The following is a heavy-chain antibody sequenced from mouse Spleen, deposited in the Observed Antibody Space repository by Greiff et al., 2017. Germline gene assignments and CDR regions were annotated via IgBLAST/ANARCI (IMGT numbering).Heavy chain of an antibody. CDR2: IDPETGGT. Sequence: QVQLKESGAELVRPGASVTLSCKASGYTFTDYEMHWVKQTPVHGLEWIGAIDPETGGTAYNQKFKGKAILTADKSSSTAYMELRSLTSEDSAVYYVTITTVVPYYYAMDYWGQGTSVTVSS. CDR3: TITTVVPYYYAMDY. CDR1: GYTFTDYE. D-gene: IGHD1-1*01. V-gene: IGHV1-15*01. J-gene: IGHJ4*01.